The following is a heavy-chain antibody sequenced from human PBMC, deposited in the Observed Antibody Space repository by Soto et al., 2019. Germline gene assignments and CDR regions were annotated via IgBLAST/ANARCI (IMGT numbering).Heavy chain of an antibody. V-gene: IGHV1-69*13. D-gene: IGHD3-3*01. Sequence: ASVKVSCKASGGTFSSYAISWVRQAPGQGLEWMGGIIPIFGTANYAQKFQGRVTITADESTSTAYMELSSLRSEDTAVYYCARDRGGNYDFWSGPKYYYYGMDVWGQGTTVTVSS. CDR1: GGTFSSYA. J-gene: IGHJ6*02. CDR2: IIPIFGTA. CDR3: ARDRGGNYDFWSGPKYYYYGMDV.